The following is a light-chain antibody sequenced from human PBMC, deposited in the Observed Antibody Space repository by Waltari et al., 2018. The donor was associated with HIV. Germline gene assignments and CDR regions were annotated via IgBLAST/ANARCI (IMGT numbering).Light chain of an antibody. J-gene: IGLJ3*02. CDR1: ALSTQL. V-gene: IGLV3-25*03. Sequence: SFELTQPPSVSVSTGQTARTTSSGDALSTQLTVWYQKKPAQAPVLVIYKDTERPSGIPERFSGSTSGTTATLTISGVQAEDEADYYCQSTNVVRVFGGGTKLTVL. CDR2: KDT. CDR3: QSTNVVRV.